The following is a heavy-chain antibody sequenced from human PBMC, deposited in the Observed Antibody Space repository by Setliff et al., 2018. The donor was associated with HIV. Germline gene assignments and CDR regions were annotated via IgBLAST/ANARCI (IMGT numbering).Heavy chain of an antibody. CDR2: IYHTGKT. D-gene: IGHD3-22*01. CDR3: VSRVYYYDESRILREEGFVP. V-gene: IGHV4-39*01. CDR1: GGSISDNKYY. J-gene: IGHJ5*02. Sequence: PSETLSLTCSVSGGSISDNKYYWSWIRQPPGKGLEWTGSIYHTGKTYYDSALKNRLTISVDTSKNQFSLELSSVTAADTAVYYCVSRVYYYDESRILREEGFVPWGQGTLVTVSS.